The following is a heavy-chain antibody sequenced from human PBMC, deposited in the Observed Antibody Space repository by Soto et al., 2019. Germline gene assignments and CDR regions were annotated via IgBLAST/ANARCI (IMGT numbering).Heavy chain of an antibody. D-gene: IGHD2-21*02. CDR2: ISSSGST. Sequence: SSETLSLTCTVSGDSIGGVGYWSWIRQFPGRGLEWIGCISSSGSTYYNPALNNRISLSLDTSQNQFSLKLLSVTAAYTAIYYCARSGVTGIVIPSHWFDPWGQGTLVTVSS. J-gene: IGHJ5*02. CDR3: ARSGVTGIVIPSHWFDP. V-gene: IGHV4-31*03. CDR1: GDSIGGVGY.